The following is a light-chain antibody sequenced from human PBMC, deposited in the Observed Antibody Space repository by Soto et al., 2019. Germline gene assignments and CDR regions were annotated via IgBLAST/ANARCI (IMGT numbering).Light chain of an antibody. CDR2: KAS. CDR3: QHYSSYSEA. J-gene: IGKJ1*01. CDR1: QSISSW. V-gene: IGKV1-5*03. Sequence: DIQMAQSPSTLSASVGDRVTITCRASQSISSWLAWYQQKPGKAPKLLIYKASTLKSGVPSRFSGSGSGTEFTLTISSLQLDDFATYYCQHYSSYSEAFGQGTKVDIK.